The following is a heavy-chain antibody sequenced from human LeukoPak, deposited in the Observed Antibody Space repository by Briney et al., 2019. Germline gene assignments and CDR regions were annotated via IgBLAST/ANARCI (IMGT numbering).Heavy chain of an antibody. CDR1: GYTFINYD. V-gene: IGHV1-8*01. D-gene: IGHD3-10*01. CDR3: ARERGDQAGSYFPS. CDR2: MNPKSGKA. Sequence: GASVKVSCKASGYTFINYDISWVRQATGQGLEWMGWMNPKSGKAGYAQKFQGRVTMTRNTSISTAYMELSSLRSEDTAVYYCARERGDQAGSYFPSWGQGTLVTVST. J-gene: IGHJ4*02.